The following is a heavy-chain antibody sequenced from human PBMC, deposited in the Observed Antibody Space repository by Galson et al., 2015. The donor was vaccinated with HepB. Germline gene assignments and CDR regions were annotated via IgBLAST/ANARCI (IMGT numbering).Heavy chain of an antibody. V-gene: IGHV3-33*01. Sequence: SLRLSCAASGFSFKTYGMHWVRQAPGKGLEWVAVIWYDGTYKYYADSVKGRFTISRDNSKNTLYLQMNSLRVEDTAVYYCAREDSSGWYYFDCWGQGTLVTVSS. D-gene: IGHD6-19*01. J-gene: IGHJ4*02. CDR3: AREDSSGWYYFDC. CDR1: GFSFKTYG. CDR2: IWYDGTYK.